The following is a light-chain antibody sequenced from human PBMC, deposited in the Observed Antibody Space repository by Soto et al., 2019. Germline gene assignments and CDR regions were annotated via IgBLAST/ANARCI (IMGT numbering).Light chain of an antibody. V-gene: IGKV1-6*01. CDR3: LQDFTSPRT. J-gene: IGKJ1*01. CDR2: GAF. CDR1: QDIRTE. Sequence: AIQMTQSPSSLSVSVGDKVTITCRASQDIRTELGWYQQKPGKAPRLLIYGAFSLPTGVPSRFSGSGSGTDFTLTISSLQPDDFATYYCLQDFTSPRTFGQGTKVEV.